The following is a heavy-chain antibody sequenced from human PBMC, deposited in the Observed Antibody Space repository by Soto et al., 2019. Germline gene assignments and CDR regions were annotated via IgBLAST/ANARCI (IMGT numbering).Heavy chain of an antibody. V-gene: IGHV3-74*01. CDR3: ARFRVPI. CDR1: GVTFINFW. J-gene: IGHJ3*02. CDR2: INIDGSST. Sequence: GRSLRVSWAAAGVTFINFWRHWVRQAQGEGLVWVSRINIDGSSTSYADSVKGRFTISRDNAKNTLYLQMNSLRAEDTAIYYCARFRVPIWGQGTMVTVSS.